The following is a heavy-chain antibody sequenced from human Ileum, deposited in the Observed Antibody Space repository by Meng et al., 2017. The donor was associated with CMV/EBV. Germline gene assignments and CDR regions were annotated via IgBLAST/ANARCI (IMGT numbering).Heavy chain of an antibody. CDR2: ISCDGSNK. D-gene: IGHD3-10*01. CDR3: ARDGAALWFVLYYFDY. CDR1: GFTFSSYA. Sequence: GESLKISCAASGFTFSSYAMHWVRQAPGKGLEWVAVISCDGSNKYYADSVKGRFTISRDNSKNTLYLQMNSLRAEDTAVYYCARDGAALWFVLYYFDYWGQGTLVTVSS. V-gene: IGHV3-30-3*01. J-gene: IGHJ4*02.